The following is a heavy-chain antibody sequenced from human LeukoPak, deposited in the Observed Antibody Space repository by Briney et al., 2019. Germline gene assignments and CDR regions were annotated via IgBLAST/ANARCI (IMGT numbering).Heavy chain of an antibody. CDR3: ARRLSSSGWYNYFDY. V-gene: IGHV3-48*03. CDR2: ISSSGSTI. Sequence: SGGSLRLSYAASGFTFSSYEMNWVRQAPGKGLEWVSYISSSGSTIYYADSVKGRFTISRDNAKNSLYLQMNSLRAEDTAVYYCARRLSSSGWYNYFDYWGQGTLVTVSS. J-gene: IGHJ4*02. CDR1: GFTFSSYE. D-gene: IGHD6-19*01.